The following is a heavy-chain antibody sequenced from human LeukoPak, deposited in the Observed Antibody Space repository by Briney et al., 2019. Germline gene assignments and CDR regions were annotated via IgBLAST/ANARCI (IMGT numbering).Heavy chain of an antibody. CDR1: GFTFSSYA. V-gene: IGHV3-30-3*01. J-gene: IGHJ2*01. Sequence: GGSLRLSCAASGFTFSSYAMHWVRQAPGKGLEWVAVISYDGSNKYYADSVKGRFTISRDNSKNTLYLQMNSLRAEDTAVYYCARLEKVDFMTYHYFPFWGRGTLVTVSS. D-gene: IGHD3/OR15-3a*01. CDR2: ISYDGSNK. CDR3: ARLEKVDFMTYHYFPF.